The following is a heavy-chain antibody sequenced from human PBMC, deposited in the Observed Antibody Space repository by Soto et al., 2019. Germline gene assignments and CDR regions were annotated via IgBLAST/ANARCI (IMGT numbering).Heavy chain of an antibody. D-gene: IGHD6-13*01. CDR3: ARDPQQSQVYYYYGMDV. CDR1: GFTFSSYA. Sequence: GGSLRLSCAASGFTFSSYAMHWVRQTPGKGLEWVAVISYDGSNKYYADSVKGRFTISRDNSKNTLYLQMNSLRAEDTAVYYCARDPQQSQVYYYYGMDVWGQGTTVTVSS. V-gene: IGHV3-30*04. CDR2: ISYDGSNK. J-gene: IGHJ6*02.